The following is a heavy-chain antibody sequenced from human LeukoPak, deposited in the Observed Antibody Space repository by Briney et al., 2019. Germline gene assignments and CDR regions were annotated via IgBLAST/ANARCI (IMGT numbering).Heavy chain of an antibody. CDR2: INPNSGGT. Sequence: ASVKVSCKASGYTFTGYYMHRVRQAPGQGLEWMGWINPNSGGTNYAQKFQGWVTMTRDTSISTAYMELSRLRSDDTAVYYCARDRRDGDETFDYWGQGTLVTVSS. CDR3: ARDRRDGDETFDY. V-gene: IGHV1-2*04. D-gene: IGHD4-17*01. CDR1: GYTFTGYY. J-gene: IGHJ4*02.